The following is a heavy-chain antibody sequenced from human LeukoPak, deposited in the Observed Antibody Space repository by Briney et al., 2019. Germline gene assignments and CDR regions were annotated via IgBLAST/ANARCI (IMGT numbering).Heavy chain of an antibody. Sequence: PGGSLRLSCAASGFTFSNAWMSWVRQAPGKGLEWVGRIKSKTDGGTTDYAAPAKGRFTISRDDSKNTLYLQMNSLKTEDTAVYYCTTDPEWLLRPFDYWGQGTLVTVSS. CDR2: IKSKTDGGTT. J-gene: IGHJ4*02. CDR3: TTDPEWLLRPFDY. CDR1: GFTFSNAW. D-gene: IGHD3-3*01. V-gene: IGHV3-15*01.